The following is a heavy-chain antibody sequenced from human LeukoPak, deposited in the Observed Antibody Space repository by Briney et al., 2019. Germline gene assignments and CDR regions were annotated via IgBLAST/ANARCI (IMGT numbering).Heavy chain of an antibody. J-gene: IGHJ6*03. V-gene: IGHV1-69*05. CDR2: A. Sequence: ANYAQKFQGRVTITTDESTSTAYMELSSLRSEDTAVYYCARVYRSPPLYYYYYMDVWGKGTTVTVSS. CDR3: ARVYRSPPLYYYYYMDV. D-gene: IGHD5/OR15-5a*01.